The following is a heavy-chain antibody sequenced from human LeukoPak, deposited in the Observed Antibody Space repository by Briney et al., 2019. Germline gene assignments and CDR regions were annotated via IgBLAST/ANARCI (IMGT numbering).Heavy chain of an antibody. CDR2: ISSSGKS. CDR1: GGSISTTDFD. Sequence: PSETLSLTCAVSGGSISTTDFDWAWIRQPPGRGLEWIATISSSGKSYYNPYLMSRVTISVDTSKNQFSLDVTSVTAADTGLFYCARFKGGTGFDYWGRGILVIVS. J-gene: IGHJ4*02. V-gene: IGHV4-39*01. D-gene: IGHD1-26*01. CDR3: ARFKGGTGFDY.